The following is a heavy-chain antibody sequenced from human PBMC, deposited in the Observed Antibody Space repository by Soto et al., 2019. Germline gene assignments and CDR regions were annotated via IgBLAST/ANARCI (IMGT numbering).Heavy chain of an antibody. Sequence: SETLSLTCIVSGGYISSYYWSWIRQPPGKRLDWIGFIYYSGIANYNPSLKSRVTISVDTSRHLFSLKLTSVTAADTAVYFCARASSSTDSGFDSWGQGTLVTVSS. CDR1: GGYISSYY. CDR3: ARASSSTDSGFDS. CDR2: IYYSGIA. V-gene: IGHV4-59*01. D-gene: IGHD6-25*01. J-gene: IGHJ4*02.